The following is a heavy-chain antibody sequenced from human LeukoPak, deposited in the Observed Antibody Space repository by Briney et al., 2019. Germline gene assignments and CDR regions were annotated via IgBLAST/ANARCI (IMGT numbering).Heavy chain of an antibody. CDR2: IIPIFGTA. Sequence: SVKVSCKASGGTFSSYAISWVRQAPGQGLEWMGGIIPIFGTANYAQKFQGRVTITTDESTSTAYMELSRLRSDDTAVYYCARDRGLVRVDYWGQGTLVTVSS. D-gene: IGHD6-19*01. J-gene: IGHJ4*02. CDR3: ARDRGLVRVDY. CDR1: GGTFSSYA. V-gene: IGHV1-69*05.